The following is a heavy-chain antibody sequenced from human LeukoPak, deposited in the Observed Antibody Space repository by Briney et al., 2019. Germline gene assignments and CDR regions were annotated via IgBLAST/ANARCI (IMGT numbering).Heavy chain of an antibody. CDR2: ISSSGGST. D-gene: IGHD1-26*01. Sequence: GGSLRLSCAASGFTFSSYSMNWVRQAPGKGLEWVSGISSSGGSTYYADSVKGRFTISRDNFKNTVYLQMNSLRAEDTAVYYCAKTMGAIDHDYWGQGTLVTVSS. V-gene: IGHV3-23*01. CDR3: AKTMGAIDHDY. J-gene: IGHJ4*02. CDR1: GFTFSSYS.